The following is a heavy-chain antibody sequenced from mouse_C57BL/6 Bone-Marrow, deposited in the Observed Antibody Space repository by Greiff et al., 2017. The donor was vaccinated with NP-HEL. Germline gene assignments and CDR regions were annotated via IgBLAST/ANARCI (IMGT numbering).Heavy chain of an antibody. Sequence: EVQLQQSGPELVKPGASVKISCKASGYTFTDYYMNWVKQSHGKSLEWIGDINPNNGGTSYNQKFKGKATLTVEKSSSTAYMELRSLTSEDSAVYYCARGGGSAPMDYWGQGTSVTVSS. J-gene: IGHJ4*01. CDR1: GYTFTDYY. D-gene: IGHD1-1*02. V-gene: IGHV1-26*01. CDR2: INPNNGGT. CDR3: ARGGGSAPMDY.